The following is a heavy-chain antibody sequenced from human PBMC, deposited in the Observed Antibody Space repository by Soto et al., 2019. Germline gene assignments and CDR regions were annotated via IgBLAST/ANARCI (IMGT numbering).Heavy chain of an antibody. CDR3: ARVSYFDSGGFFYYFDY. D-gene: IGHD3-22*01. V-gene: IGHV4-38-2*01. CDR2: MYHSGNT. Sequence: PSETRSLTCAVSGYSISSGYYWGWIRQPPGKGLQWIGNMYHSGNTYYNPSLKSRVTISVDTSKNQFSLKLRSVTAADEAVYYCARVSYFDSGGFFYYFDYWGQGALVTVSS. CDR1: GYSISSGYY. J-gene: IGHJ4*02.